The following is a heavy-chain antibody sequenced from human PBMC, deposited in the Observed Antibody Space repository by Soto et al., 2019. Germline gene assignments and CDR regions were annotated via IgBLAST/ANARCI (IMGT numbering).Heavy chain of an antibody. V-gene: IGHV4-59*01. CDR1: GGSISSYY. Sequence: SETLSLTCTVSGGSISSYYWSWIRQPPGKGLEWIGDIYYSGSTNYNPSLKSRVTISVDTSKNQFSLKLSSVTAADTAVYYCARERYYGMDVWGQATTVTVS. J-gene: IGHJ6*02. CDR2: IYYSGST. CDR3: ARERYYGMDV.